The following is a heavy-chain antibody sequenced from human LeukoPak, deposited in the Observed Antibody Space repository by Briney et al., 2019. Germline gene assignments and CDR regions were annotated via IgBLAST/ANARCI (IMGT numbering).Heavy chain of an antibody. V-gene: IGHV3-7*01. J-gene: IGHJ4*02. D-gene: IGHD1-1*01. CDR1: GFTFSSYW. Sequence: GGSLRLSCAASGFTFSSYWMSWVRQAPGRGLEWVANINQHASAKYYVDSVKGRFTISRDDAKNSLFLQMNSLRAEDTAVYYCATSSWNDGDGVFDYWGQGALVTVSS. CDR3: ATSSWNDGDGVFDY. CDR2: INQHASAK.